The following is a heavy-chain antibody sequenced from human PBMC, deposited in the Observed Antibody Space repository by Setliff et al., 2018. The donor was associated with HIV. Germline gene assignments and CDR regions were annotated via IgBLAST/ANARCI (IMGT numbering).Heavy chain of an antibody. J-gene: IGHJ4*02. Sequence: PSETLSLTCFVSGVSISGHFWGWIRQPPGKGLEWIGYIYTSGTTEYNPSLDSRVTISVDTSRDQFSLNLSSVTAADTALYFCSRLIHTGLLYFDYWGLGMLVTVS. CDR2: IYTSGTT. CDR1: GVSISGHF. D-gene: IGHD2-8*02. CDR3: SRLIHTGLLYFDY. V-gene: IGHV4-4*09.